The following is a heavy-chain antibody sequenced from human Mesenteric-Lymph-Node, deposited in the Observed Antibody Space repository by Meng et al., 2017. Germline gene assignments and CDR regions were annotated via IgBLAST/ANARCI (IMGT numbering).Heavy chain of an antibody. CDR3: AKRRMGLYGSGSYYNGY. CDR2: IIPILGIA. J-gene: IGHJ4*02. Sequence: SVKVSCKASGGTFSSYTISWVRQAPGQGLEWMGRIIPILGIANYAQKFQGRVTITADKSTSTAYMELSSLRSEDTAVYYCAKRRMGLYGSGSYYNGYWGQGTLVTVSS. V-gene: IGHV1-69*02. D-gene: IGHD3-10*01. CDR1: GGTFSSYT.